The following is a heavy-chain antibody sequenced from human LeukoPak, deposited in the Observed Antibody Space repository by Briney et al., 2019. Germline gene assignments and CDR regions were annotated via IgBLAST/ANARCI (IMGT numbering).Heavy chain of an antibody. J-gene: IGHJ4*02. Sequence: GESLKISCKGSGYSFTTYWIGWVRQLPEKGLEWMGVIYPGDSETRYSPSFQGQVTISVDKSISTAYLQWSSLKASDTAMYYCARRSSYAVAGIDYWGQGTLVTVSS. CDR3: ARRSSYAVAGIDY. V-gene: IGHV5-51*01. CDR1: GYSFTTYW. D-gene: IGHD6-19*01. CDR2: IYPGDSET.